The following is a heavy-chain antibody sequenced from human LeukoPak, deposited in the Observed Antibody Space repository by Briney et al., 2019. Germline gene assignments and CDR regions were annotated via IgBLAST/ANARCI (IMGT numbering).Heavy chain of an antibody. Sequence: GGSPRLSCVVSGFTFSDYAMSWVRQPPGKGLEWVSGISGSNGRTYYADSVKGRFTISRDNSKNTLYLQMNSLRAEDTAVYYCAKSRARRDGSAGSIDHWGQGTLVTVSS. D-gene: IGHD2-15*01. CDR2: ISGSNGRT. J-gene: IGHJ4*02. CDR1: GFTFSDYA. CDR3: AKSRARRDGSAGSIDH. V-gene: IGHV3-23*01.